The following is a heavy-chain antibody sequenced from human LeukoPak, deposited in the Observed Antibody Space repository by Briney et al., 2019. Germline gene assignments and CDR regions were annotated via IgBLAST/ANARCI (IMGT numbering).Heavy chain of an antibody. CDR1: GFTFDDYP. Sequence: GGSLRLSCAASGFTFDDYPMHWVRQAPGKGLEWVSLISWDGGSTYYADSVKGRFTISRDNSKNSLYLQMNSLRAEDTAVYYCASSLAEYFDYWGQGTLVTVSS. J-gene: IGHJ4*02. V-gene: IGHV3-43*01. CDR2: ISWDGGST. CDR3: ASSLAEYFDY. D-gene: IGHD6-6*01.